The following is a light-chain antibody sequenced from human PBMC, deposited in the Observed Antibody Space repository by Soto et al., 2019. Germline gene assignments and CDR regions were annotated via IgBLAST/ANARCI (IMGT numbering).Light chain of an antibody. V-gene: IGKV1-39*01. CDR1: QSIVTY. CDR2: AAS. CDR3: QQYTSYWK. Sequence: DIQMTQSPSSLSASVGDRVTITFRASQSIVTYLNWYLQKPGKAPKLLIYAASNLQSGVPSRFSGSGSGTEFTLTISIRQADDCASESRQQYTSYWKFGEGTKVDIK. J-gene: IGKJ1*01.